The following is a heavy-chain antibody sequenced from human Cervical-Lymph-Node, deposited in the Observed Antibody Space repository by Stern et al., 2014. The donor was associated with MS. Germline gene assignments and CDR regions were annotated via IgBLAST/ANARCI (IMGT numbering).Heavy chain of an antibody. Sequence: QVQLQESGPGLVKPSQTLSLTCTVSGGSISSGGYYWSWIRPHPGKGLEWIGYIYYSGSAYYNQSLKSRVTISVDMSKNQFSLRLSSVTAADTAVYYCARDLGSCTSTSCYKAFHIWGQGTMVTVSS. J-gene: IGHJ3*02. CDR2: IYYSGSA. CDR1: GGSISSGGYY. V-gene: IGHV4-31*03. CDR3: ARDLGSCTSTSCYKAFHI. D-gene: IGHD2-2*02.